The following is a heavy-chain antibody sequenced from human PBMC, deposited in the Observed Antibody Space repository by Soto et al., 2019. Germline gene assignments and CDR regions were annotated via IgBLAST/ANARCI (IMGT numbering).Heavy chain of an antibody. CDR2: ICPEVSEK. CDR1: GFIFSDYW. Sequence: EVQLVESGGGLVQPGGSLRLSCAVSGFIFSDYWLTWVRQDPGKGLEWVATICPEVSEKYYVDSLKGRFTISRDNAKNSLYLHMISMRAEDTAIYYSARARIDYWGRGTLITDSS. J-gene: IGHJ4*02. CDR3: ARARIDY. V-gene: IGHV3-7*03.